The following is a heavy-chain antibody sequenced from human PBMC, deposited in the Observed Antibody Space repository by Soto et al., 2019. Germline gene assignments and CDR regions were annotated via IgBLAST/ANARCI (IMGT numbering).Heavy chain of an antibody. CDR3: ARGTDKITYYFDD. CDR2: IYYSAST. D-gene: IGHD3-16*01. CDR1: GGSISSYY. V-gene: IGHV4-59*01. J-gene: IGHJ4*01. Sequence: PSETLSITCTVSGGSISSYYWRWIRHPPGKRLKWIGYIYYSASTNYNPSLNSRVTISVDTSKNQFSLKLSFVNAADTAVYSCARGTDKITYYFDDYRHEPLVTVSS.